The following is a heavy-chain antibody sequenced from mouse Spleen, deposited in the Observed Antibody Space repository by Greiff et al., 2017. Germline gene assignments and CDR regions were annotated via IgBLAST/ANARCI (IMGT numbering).Heavy chain of an antibody. CDR3: ARFPYYYGYGFDY. D-gene: IGHD1-2*01. Sequence: EVHLVESGAELVKPGASVKLSCTASGFNIKDTYMHWVKQRPEQGLEWIGRIDPANGNTKYDPKFQGKATITADTSSNTAYLQLSSLTSEDTAVYYCARFPYYYGYGFDYWGQGTTLTVSS. CDR2: IDPANGNT. CDR1: GFNIKDTY. J-gene: IGHJ2*01. V-gene: IGHV14-3*02.